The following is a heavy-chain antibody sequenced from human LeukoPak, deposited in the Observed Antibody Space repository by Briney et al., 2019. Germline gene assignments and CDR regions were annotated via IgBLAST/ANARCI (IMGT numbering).Heavy chain of an antibody. CDR1: GFTFYDYA. CDR2: ISWNSGSI. D-gene: IGHD5-18*01. J-gene: IGHJ4*02. Sequence: PGRSLRLSCAASGFTFYDYAMHWVRQAPGKGLEWVSGISWNSGSIGYADSVKGRFTISRDNAKNSLYLQMNSLRAEDTALYYCAKESSLGAMVFLFDYWGQGTLVTVSS. CDR3: AKESSLGAMVFLFDY. V-gene: IGHV3-9*01.